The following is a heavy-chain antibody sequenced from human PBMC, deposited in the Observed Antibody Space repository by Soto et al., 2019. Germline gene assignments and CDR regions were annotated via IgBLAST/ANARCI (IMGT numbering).Heavy chain of an antibody. CDR1: GFTFSSYG. D-gene: IGHD5-18*01. J-gene: IGHJ4*02. Sequence: GSLRLSCAASGFTFSSYGMHWVRQAPGKGLEWVAVISYDGSNKYYADSVKGRFTISRDNSKNTLYLQMNSLRAEDTAVYYCANLVDTAMVIVDYWGQGTLVTVSS. CDR2: ISYDGSNK. CDR3: ANLVDTAMVIVDY. V-gene: IGHV3-30*18.